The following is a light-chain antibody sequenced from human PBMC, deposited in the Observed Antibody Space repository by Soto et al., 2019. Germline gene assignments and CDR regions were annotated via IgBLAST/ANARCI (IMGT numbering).Light chain of an antibody. CDR2: EGT. J-gene: IGLJ3*02. Sequence: QSALTQPASVSGSPGQSITISCTGTSSDVGGYNLVSWYQHYPGKAPKLMIYEGTKRPSGVSNRFTGSKSGNTASLTISGLQAEDEADYYCCSYAGSRTWVFGGGTKLPVL. CDR1: SSDVGGYNL. CDR3: CSYAGSRTWV. V-gene: IGLV2-23*01.